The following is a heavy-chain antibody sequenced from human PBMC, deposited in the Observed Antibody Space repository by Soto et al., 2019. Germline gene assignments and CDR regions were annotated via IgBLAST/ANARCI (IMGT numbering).Heavy chain of an antibody. CDR2: ISAYNGNT. CDR3: ARDWQLEPRDAFDI. D-gene: IGHD1-1*01. CDR1: GYTFTSYG. V-gene: IGHV1-18*01. J-gene: IGHJ3*02. Sequence: RASVKVSCKASGYTFTSYGISWVRQAPRQGLEWMGWISAYNGNTNYAQKLQGRVTMTTDTSTSTAYMELRSLRSDDTAVYYCARDWQLEPRDAFDIWGQGTMVTVAS.